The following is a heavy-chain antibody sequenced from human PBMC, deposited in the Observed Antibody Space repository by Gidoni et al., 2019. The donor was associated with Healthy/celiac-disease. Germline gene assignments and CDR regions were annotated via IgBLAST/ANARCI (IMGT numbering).Heavy chain of an antibody. CDR2: IYYSGST. D-gene: IGHD5-12*01. V-gene: IGHV4-59*01. J-gene: IGHJ4*02. CDR1: VGSLSRYY. CDR3: ARVSRDGYKSPTVYFDY. Sequence: QVQLQESGTGLVKPSQTLSLTCAVPVGSLSRYYWSCIRQPPGKALQWIGYIYYSGSTNYNPSLKSRVTISVDTSKNQFSLKLSSVPAADTAVYYCARVSRDGYKSPTVYFDYWGQGTLVTVSS.